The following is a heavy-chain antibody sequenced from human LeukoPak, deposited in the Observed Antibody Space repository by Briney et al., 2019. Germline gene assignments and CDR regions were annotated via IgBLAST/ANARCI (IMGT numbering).Heavy chain of an antibody. J-gene: IGHJ3*02. CDR1: GGSISSYY. CDR3: ARVNARIDAFDI. CDR2: IYYSGST. D-gene: IGHD2-15*01. Sequence: SETLSLTCTVSGGSISSYYWSWIRQPPGKGLEWIGYIYYSGSTNYNPSLKSRVTISVDTSKNQFSLKLSSVTAADTAVYYCARVNARIDAFDIWGQGTMVTVSS. V-gene: IGHV4-59*01.